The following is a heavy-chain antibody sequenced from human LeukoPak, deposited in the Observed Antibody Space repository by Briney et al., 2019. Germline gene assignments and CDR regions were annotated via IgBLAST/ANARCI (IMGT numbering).Heavy chain of an antibody. D-gene: IGHD2-2*01. J-gene: IGHJ6*04. V-gene: IGHV3-21*01. CDR3: ASRAAPQTYCSSTSCSNGGIHYYYGMDV. Sequence: GGSLRLSCAASGFTFSSYSMNWVRQAPGKGLEWVSSISSSSSYIYYADSVKGRFTISRDNAKNSLYLQMNSLRAEDTAVYYCASRAAPQTYCSSTSCSNGGIHYYYGMDVWGKGTTVTVSS. CDR1: GFTFSSYS. CDR2: ISSSSSYI.